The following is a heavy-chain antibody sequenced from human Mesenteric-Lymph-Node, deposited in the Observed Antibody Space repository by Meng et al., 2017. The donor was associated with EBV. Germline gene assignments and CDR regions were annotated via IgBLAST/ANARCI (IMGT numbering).Heavy chain of an antibody. CDR1: GITFSRLA. D-gene: IGHD4-17*01. V-gene: IGHV3-74*02. CDR3: TRVGDYAYKD. Sequence: EVPLLESGGGSVQPGXALRLSCAASGITFSRLAMSWVRQAPGKGLEWVSRINGDGSSTSYADSVKGRFTISKDNAKNALYLQMNNLKPEDTAMYYCTRVGDYAYKDWGQGTLVTVSS. CDR2: INGDGSST. J-gene: IGHJ1*01.